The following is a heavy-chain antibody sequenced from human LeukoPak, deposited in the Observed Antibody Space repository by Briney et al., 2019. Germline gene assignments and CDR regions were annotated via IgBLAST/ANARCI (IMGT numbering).Heavy chain of an antibody. CDR2: IYYSGST. D-gene: IGHD3-10*01. Sequence: SETLSLTCTVSGGSISSYYWSWIRQPPGKGLEWIGYIYYSGSTNYNPSLKSRVTISVDTSKNQFSLKLSSVTAADTAVYYCARGYGSGSYPSDYWGQGTLVTVSS. J-gene: IGHJ4*02. V-gene: IGHV4-59*01. CDR3: ARGYGSGSYPSDY. CDR1: GGSISSYY.